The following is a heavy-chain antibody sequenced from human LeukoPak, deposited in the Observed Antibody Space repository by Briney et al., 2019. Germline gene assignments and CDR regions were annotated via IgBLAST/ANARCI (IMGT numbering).Heavy chain of an antibody. CDR2: IYHSGST. V-gene: IGHV4-38-2*02. CDR3: ARGAEYYAIWRGYAGYSDY. D-gene: IGHD3-3*01. Sequence: PSETLSLTCTVSGYSISSGYYWAWIRQPPGKGLEWIGSIYHSGSTYYNPSLKSRVTISVDTSKNQFSLKLTSVTAADTAVYFCARGAEYYAIWRGYAGYSDYWGQGISVTVSS. J-gene: IGHJ4*02. CDR1: GYSISSGYY.